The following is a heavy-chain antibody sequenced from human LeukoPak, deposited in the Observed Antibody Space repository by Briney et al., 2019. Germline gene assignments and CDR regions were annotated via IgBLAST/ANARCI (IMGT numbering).Heavy chain of an antibody. CDR3: ARNDYGDYGY. CDR2: IYYSGST. J-gene: IGHJ4*02. V-gene: IGHV4-39*01. Sequence: PSETLSLTCTVSGGSISSSSYYWGWIRQPPGKGLEWIGSIYYSGSTYYKPSLKSRVTISVDTSKNQFSLKLSSVTAADTAVYYCARNDYGDYGYWGQGTLVTVSS. CDR1: GGSISSSSYY. D-gene: IGHD4-17*01.